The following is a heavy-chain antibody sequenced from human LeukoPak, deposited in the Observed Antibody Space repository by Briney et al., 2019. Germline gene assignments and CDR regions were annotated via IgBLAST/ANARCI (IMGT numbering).Heavy chain of an antibody. CDR1: GFTFSRYS. V-gene: IGHV3-21*01. J-gene: IGHJ4*02. CDR2: VSSSSSYI. Sequence: GGSLRLSCAASGFTFSRYSMSWVRQAAGKGLEWVSSVSSSSSYIYYADSVKGRFTISRDNAKNSLYLQMNSLRAEDTAVYYCARDRNFDWSLDYWGQGTLVTVSS. D-gene: IGHD3-9*01. CDR3: ARDRNFDWSLDY.